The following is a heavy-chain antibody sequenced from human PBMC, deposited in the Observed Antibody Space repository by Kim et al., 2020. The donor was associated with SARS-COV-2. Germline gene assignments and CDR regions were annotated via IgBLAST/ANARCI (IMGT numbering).Heavy chain of an antibody. V-gene: IGHV1-46*01. Sequence: QKFQGRVTMTRDTSTSTVYMELSSLRSEDTAVYYCARGGDTAMPSPPIGGWGQGTLVTVSS. D-gene: IGHD5-18*01. J-gene: IGHJ4*02. CDR3: ARGGDTAMPSPPIGG.